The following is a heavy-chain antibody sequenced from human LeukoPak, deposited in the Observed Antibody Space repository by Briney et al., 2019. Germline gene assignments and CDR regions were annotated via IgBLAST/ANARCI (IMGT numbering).Heavy chain of an antibody. J-gene: IGHJ4*02. CDR3: TLYNY. CDR1: GYSFTSHD. Sequence: ASVKISCEASGYSFTSHDMHWVRQAPGQSLEWMGWINPGNGDTKYSQGFQGRVTITRDTSASTAYMELSSLRFDDMAVYYCTLYNYWGQGTLVTVSS. V-gene: IGHV1-3*03. CDR2: INPGNGDT. D-gene: IGHD2-2*02.